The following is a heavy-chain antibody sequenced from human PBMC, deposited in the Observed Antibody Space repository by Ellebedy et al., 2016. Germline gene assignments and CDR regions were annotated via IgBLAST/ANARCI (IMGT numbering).Heavy chain of an antibody. Sequence: SETLSLXXTVSGGSISSYYWNWLRQPPGKGLEWIGYIYYSGSTYYNPSLKSRVTISVDTSKNHFSLKLTSVTAADTAVYYCAREGVGATIDYWGQGTLVTVSS. D-gene: IGHD1-26*01. CDR2: IYYSGST. V-gene: IGHV4-59*12. CDR3: AREGVGATIDY. CDR1: GGSISSYY. J-gene: IGHJ4*02.